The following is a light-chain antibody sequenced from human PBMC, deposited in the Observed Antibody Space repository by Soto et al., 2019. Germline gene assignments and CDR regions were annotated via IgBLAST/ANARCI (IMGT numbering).Light chain of an antibody. CDR2: DAS. CDR1: QDISNH. V-gene: IGKV1-33*01. Sequence: DIQLTQSPSSLSASVGDRVTISCQASQDISNHLNWYQQKPGKAPKLLIYDASNLETGAPSRFSGSGSGTDFTVTISSLQPEGFATYSCQQYYNSPITFSQGTRLETK. CDR3: QQYYNSPIT. J-gene: IGKJ5*01.